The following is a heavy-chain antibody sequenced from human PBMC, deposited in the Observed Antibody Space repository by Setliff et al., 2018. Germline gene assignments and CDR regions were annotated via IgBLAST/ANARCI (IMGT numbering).Heavy chain of an antibody. CDR1: GYTLTELS. CDR2: FDPEDGET. J-gene: IGHJ5*02. D-gene: IGHD3-3*01. CDR3: ARGPLHYDFWSGYYTVSWFDP. V-gene: IGHV1-24*01. Sequence: GASVKVSCKVSGYTLTELSMHWVRQAPGKGLEWMGGFDPEDGETIYAQKFQGRVTMTEDTSTDTAYMELSSLRSEDTAVYYYARGPLHYDFWSGYYTVSWFDPWGQGTLVTVSS.